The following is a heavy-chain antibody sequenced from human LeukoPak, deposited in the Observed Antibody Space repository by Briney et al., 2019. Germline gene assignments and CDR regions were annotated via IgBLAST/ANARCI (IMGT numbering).Heavy chain of an antibody. CDR2: INHSGST. J-gene: IGHJ5*02. D-gene: IGHD6-6*01. V-gene: IGHV4-34*01. Sequence: SETLSLTCAVYGESFSGYYWSWIRQPPGKGLEWIGEINHSGSTNYNPSLKSRVTISVDTSKNQFSLKLSSVTAADTAVYYCARGTSYSSSSLWFDPWGHGTLVTVSS. CDR3: ARGTSYSSSSLWFDP. CDR1: GESFSGYY.